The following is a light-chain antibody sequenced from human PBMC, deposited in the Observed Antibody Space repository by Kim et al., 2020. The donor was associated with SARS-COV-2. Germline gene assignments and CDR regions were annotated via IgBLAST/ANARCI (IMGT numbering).Light chain of an antibody. V-gene: IGLV3-19*01. CDR3: HSRDSSGNHQV. Sequence: ALGQTVRITCQGDSLRSYYASWYQQKPGQAPILVIYGKNNRPSGIPDRFSGSSSGNTASLTITGAQAEDEADYYCHSRDSSGNHQVFGGGTQLTVL. CDR1: SLRSYY. J-gene: IGLJ2*01. CDR2: GKN.